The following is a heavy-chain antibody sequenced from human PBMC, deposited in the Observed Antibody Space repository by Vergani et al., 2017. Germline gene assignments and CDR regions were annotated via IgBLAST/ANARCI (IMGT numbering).Heavy chain of an antibody. CDR2: LSASDRRT. V-gene: IGHV3-23*01. Sequence: EVQLLESGGDLVQPGGSLRLSCAASGFTFIMHAMSWVRQAPGKGLEWVSTLSASDRRTHYADSVKGRFTISRDNSKNTLFLHMNSLRPEDTAVYYCARDPGDGFLEGLHWGQGTLVTVSS. CDR1: GFTFIMHA. D-gene: IGHD3-3*01. CDR3: ARDPGDGFLEGLH. J-gene: IGHJ4*02.